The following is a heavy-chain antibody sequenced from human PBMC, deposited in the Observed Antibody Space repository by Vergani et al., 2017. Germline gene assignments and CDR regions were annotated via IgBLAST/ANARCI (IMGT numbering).Heavy chain of an antibody. CDR1: NDSVSNTFYY. V-gene: IGHV4-39*01. CDR3: ARRPAWAGRANFDY. CDR2: IYYSGST. J-gene: IGHJ4*02. D-gene: IGHD2-2*01. Sequence: QVQLQESGPGLVKPSETLSLTCTVSNDSVSNTFYYWGWIRQTPGKGLEWIGSIYYSGSTYYNPSLESRVTMSVDTSKSQFSLKLSSVTAADTAVYYCARRPAWAGRANFDYWGQGTLVTVSS.